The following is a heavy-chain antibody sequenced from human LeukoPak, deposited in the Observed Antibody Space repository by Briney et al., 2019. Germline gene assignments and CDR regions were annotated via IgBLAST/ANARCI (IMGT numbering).Heavy chain of an antibody. CDR2: IDPNSGVT. Sequence: ASVKVSCKASGYTLTDNHLYWVRQAPGQGLEWMGWIDPNSGVTNFAQNFQGRLTMTTDTSISTAYMELSRLTSDDTTVYYCARELRINAFDVWGQGTLVTVSS. V-gene: IGHV1-2*02. CDR1: GYTLTDNH. D-gene: IGHD2/OR15-2a*01. J-gene: IGHJ3*01. CDR3: ARELRINAFDV.